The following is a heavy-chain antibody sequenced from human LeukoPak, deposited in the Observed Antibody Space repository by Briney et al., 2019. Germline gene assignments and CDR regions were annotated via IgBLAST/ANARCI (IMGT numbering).Heavy chain of an antibody. CDR1: GVTFSSYG. CDR2: IWYDGSNK. V-gene: IGHV3-33*01. D-gene: IGHD1-14*01. J-gene: IGHJ4*02. CDR3: ARDQNHYFDY. Sequence: SGRSLRLSCAASGVTFSSYGMHWVHQAPGKGLEWVAVIWYDGSNKYYADSVKGRFTISRDNSKNMLYLQMNSLRAEDTAVYYCARDQNHYFDYWGQGTLVTVSS.